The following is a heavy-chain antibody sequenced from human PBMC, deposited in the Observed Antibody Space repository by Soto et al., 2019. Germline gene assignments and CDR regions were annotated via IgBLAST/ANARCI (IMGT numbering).Heavy chain of an antibody. CDR2: ISSNGGST. CDR1: GFTFSSYA. CDR3: VKDSGSYCSGGSCYLYYYYYYGMDV. V-gene: IGHV3-64D*06. D-gene: IGHD2-15*01. J-gene: IGHJ6*02. Sequence: HPGGSLRLSCSASGFTFSSYAMHWVRQAPGKGLEYVSAISSNGGSTYYADSVKGRFTISRDNSKNTLYLQMSSLRAEDTAVYYCVKDSGSYCSGGSCYLYYYYYYGMDVWGQGTTVTVSS.